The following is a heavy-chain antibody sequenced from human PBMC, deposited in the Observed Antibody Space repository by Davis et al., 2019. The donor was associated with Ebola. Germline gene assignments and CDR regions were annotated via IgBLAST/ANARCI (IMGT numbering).Heavy chain of an antibody. V-gene: IGHV3-23*01. CDR3: AKGSLYGSRSITAGVDV. CDR1: GFTFSSYA. CDR2: ISGNGGRT. Sequence: PGGSLRLSCVASGFTFSSYALSWLRQAPGQGPEWVFAISGNGGRTYCADSVKGRFTISRDNSKNTLFLQMNSLRVEDSAVYYCAKGSLYGSRSITAGVDVWGQGTTVTVSS. J-gene: IGHJ6*02. D-gene: IGHD4-17*01.